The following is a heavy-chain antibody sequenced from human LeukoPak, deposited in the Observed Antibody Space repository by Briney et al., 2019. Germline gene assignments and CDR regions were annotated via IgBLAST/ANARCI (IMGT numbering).Heavy chain of an antibody. V-gene: IGHV1-18*01. CDR3: ARVSYFTMVRGAPRYYYYYMDV. CDR2: ISAYNGNT. D-gene: IGHD3-10*01. J-gene: IGHJ6*03. CDR1: GYTFTGYG. Sequence: ASVKVSCKASGYTFTGYGISWVRQAPGQGLEWMGWISAYNGNTNYAQKLQGRVTMTTDTSTSTAYMELRSLRSDDTAVYYCARVSYFTMVRGAPRYYYYYMDVWGKGTTVTVSS.